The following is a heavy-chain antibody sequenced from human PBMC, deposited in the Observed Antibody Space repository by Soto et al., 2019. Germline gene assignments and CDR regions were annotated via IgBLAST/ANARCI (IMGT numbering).Heavy chain of an antibody. CDR3: ARLVGYYDILTGYLTFDY. V-gene: IGHV4-39*01. Sequence: QLQLQESGPGLVKPSETLSLTCTVSGGSISSSSYYWGWIRQPPGKGLEWIGSNYYSGSTYYNPSLKSRVTISVDTSKNQFSLKLSSVTAADTAVYYCARLVGYYDILTGYLTFDYWGQGTLVTVSS. D-gene: IGHD3-9*01. J-gene: IGHJ4*02. CDR1: GGSISSSSYY. CDR2: NYYSGST.